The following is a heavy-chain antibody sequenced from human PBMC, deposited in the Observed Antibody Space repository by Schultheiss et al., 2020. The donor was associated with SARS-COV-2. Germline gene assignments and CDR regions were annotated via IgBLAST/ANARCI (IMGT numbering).Heavy chain of an antibody. CDR1: GGSISSYY. V-gene: IGHV4-59*12. J-gene: IGHJ4*02. D-gene: IGHD2-2*01. CDR3: ASDCSSTSCLGEDY. Sequence: SETLSLTCTVSGGSISSYYWSWIRQPPGKGLEWIGYIYYSGSTNYNPSLKSRVTISVDTSKNQFSLKLSSVTAADTAVYYCASDCSSTSCLGEDYWGQGTLVTVSS. CDR2: IYYSGST.